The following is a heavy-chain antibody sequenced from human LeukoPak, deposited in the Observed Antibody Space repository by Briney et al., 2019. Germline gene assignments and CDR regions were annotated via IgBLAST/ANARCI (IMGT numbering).Heavy chain of an antibody. V-gene: IGHV3-23*01. Sequence: GGSLTLSCAAFTTFAMSWVRQAPGRGLDWVAVISDRGDKTHYSDSVMGRFTNSRDNSKKTVSLQMNGLRVDDTAVYFCAKVFYTSSFDFSGQGILVTVSP. CDR2: ISDRGDKT. CDR3: AKVFYTSSFDF. D-gene: IGHD2/OR15-2a*01. CDR1: TTFA. J-gene: IGHJ4*02.